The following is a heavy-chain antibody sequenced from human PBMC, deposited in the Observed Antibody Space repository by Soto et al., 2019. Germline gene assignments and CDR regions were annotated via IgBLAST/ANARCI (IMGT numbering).Heavy chain of an antibody. CDR3: ASGYSGYSADPEYYGVEV. CDR2: VYYSGST. CDR1: GGSINSGNYY. J-gene: IGHJ6*02. Sequence: SETLSLTCTVSGGSINSGNYYWGWIRQPPGKGLEWIGNVYYSGSTNYNPSLKSRVTISVDTSKNQFSLSLKSVTAADTAVYYCASGYSGYSADPEYYGVEVWGQGTTVTVSS. D-gene: IGHD3-22*01. V-gene: IGHV4-39*01.